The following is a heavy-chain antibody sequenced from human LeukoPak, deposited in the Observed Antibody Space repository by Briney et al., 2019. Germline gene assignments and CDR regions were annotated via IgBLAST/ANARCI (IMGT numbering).Heavy chain of an antibody. J-gene: IGHJ4*02. Sequence: GGSLRLSCAASGFTFSSYAMSWVRQAPGKGLEWVSAISGSGGSTYYADSVKGRFTISRDNSKNTLYLQMNSLRAEDTAVYYCAKLVFKWGRDCGDYTHWGQGTLVTVSS. CDR3: AKLVFKWGRDCGDYTH. V-gene: IGHV3-23*01. CDR1: GFTFSSYA. CDR2: ISGSGGST. D-gene: IGHD4-17*01.